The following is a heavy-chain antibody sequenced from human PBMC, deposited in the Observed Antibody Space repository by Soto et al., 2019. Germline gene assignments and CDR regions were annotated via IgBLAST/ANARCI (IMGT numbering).Heavy chain of an antibody. J-gene: IGHJ3*02. CDR3: AKATATGGGAFDI. D-gene: IGHD2-8*02. V-gene: IGHV3-23*01. CDR1: GFTCSSYD. Sequence: AASGFTCSSYDMSSVCGAPGKGLEWVSTILVDGRTFYVDSVKGRFTISRDSSQNTVYLQMNSLTAGDTALYYCAKATATGGGAFDICGQGTMVTV. CDR2: ILVDGRT.